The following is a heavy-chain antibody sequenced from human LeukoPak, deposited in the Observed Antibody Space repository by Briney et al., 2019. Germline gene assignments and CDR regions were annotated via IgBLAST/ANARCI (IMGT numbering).Heavy chain of an antibody. CDR3: APDPEVDLRVGY. V-gene: IGHV3-21*01. D-gene: IGHD1-14*01. J-gene: IGHJ4*02. CDR2: ISSSSSYV. CDR1: GFTFSSYS. Sequence: GGSLRLSCAASGFTFSSYSMNWVRQAPGKGLEWVSSISSSSSYVYYADSVKGRFTISRDNAKNSLYLQMNSLRAEDTAVYYCAPDPEVDLRVGYWGQGTLVTVSS.